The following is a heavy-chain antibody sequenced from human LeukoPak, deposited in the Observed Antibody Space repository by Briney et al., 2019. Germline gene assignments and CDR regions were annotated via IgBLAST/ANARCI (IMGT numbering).Heavy chain of an antibody. CDR2: IFYSGST. CDR1: GGSISSYY. D-gene: IGHD4-17*01. J-gene: IGHJ4*02. Sequence: PSETLSLTCTVSGGSISSYYWNWIRQPPGKGLEWIGYIFYSGSTNYNPSLKSRVTISVDTSKNQFSLKVNSVTAADAALYYCARSYGEHKYFFDYWREGTLVAVSS. V-gene: IGHV4-59*13. CDR3: ARSYGEHKYFFDY.